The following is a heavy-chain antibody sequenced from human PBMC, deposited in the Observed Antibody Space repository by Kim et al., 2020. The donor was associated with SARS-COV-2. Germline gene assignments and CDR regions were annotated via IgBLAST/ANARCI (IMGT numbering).Heavy chain of an antibody. CDR3: ARLFVIGRSGGDWFDP. CDR1: GGSFSGYY. V-gene: IGHV4-34*01. Sequence: SQTLSLTCAVYGGSFSGYYWSWIRQPPGKGLEWIGEINHSGSTNYNPSLKSRVTISVDTSKNQFSLKLSSVTAADTAVYYCARLFVIGRSGGDWFDPLRQ. D-gene: IGHD3-16*01. CDR2: INHSGST. J-gene: IGHJ5*02.